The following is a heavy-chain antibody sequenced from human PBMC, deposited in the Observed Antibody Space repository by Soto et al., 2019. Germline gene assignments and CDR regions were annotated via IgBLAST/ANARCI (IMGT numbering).Heavy chain of an antibody. V-gene: IGHV1-69*13. CDR3: ARVKYYDFWSGSYYYYGMDV. Sequence: SVKVSCKASGGTFSSYAISWVRQAPGQGLEWMGGIIPIFGTANYAQKFQGRVTITADESTSTAYMELSSLRSEDTAVYYCARVKYYDFWSGSYYYYGMDVWGQGTTVTVSS. CDR2: IIPIFGTA. D-gene: IGHD3-3*01. J-gene: IGHJ6*02. CDR1: GGTFSSYA.